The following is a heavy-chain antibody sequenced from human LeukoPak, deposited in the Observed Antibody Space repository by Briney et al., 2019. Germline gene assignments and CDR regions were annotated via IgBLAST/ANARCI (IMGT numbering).Heavy chain of an antibody. J-gene: IGHJ4*02. V-gene: IGHV3-48*01. D-gene: IGHD6-13*01. CDR3: AKDIGSSPAALDY. Sequence: QPGGSLRLSCAASGFTFSSYSMNWVRQAPGKGLEWVSYISSSSSTIYYADSVKGRFTISRDNAKNSLYLQMNSLRAEDTALYYCAKDIGSSPAALDYWGQGTLVTVSS. CDR1: GFTFSSYS. CDR2: ISSSSSTI.